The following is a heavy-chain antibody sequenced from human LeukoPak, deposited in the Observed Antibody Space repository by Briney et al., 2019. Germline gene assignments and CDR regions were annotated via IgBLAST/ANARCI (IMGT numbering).Heavy chain of an antibody. CDR3: ARDRSYSVDY. J-gene: IGHJ4*02. Sequence: GGSLRLSCAASGFTFSSYSMNWVRQAPGKGLEWVSYISSSSSTIYYADSVKGRFTISRDNAKNTLFLQVNSLRAEDTAVYYCARDRSYSVDYWGQGTLVTVSS. D-gene: IGHD3-10*01. V-gene: IGHV3-48*01. CDR2: ISSSSSTI. CDR1: GFTFSSYS.